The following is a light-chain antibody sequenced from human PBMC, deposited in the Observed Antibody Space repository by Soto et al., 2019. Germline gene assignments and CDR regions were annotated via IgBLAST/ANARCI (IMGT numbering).Light chain of an antibody. CDR2: DVS. J-gene: IGLJ1*01. CDR1: SSDVGSYNY. V-gene: IGLV2-11*01. Sequence: QSALTQPRSVSGSPGQSVTISCTGTSSDVGSYNYVSWYQQHPGKAPKLMIYDVSKRPSGVPDRFSGSKSGNTASLTISGLQAEDEAEYYCCSYAGSYVFGAGTKLTVL. CDR3: CSYAGSYV.